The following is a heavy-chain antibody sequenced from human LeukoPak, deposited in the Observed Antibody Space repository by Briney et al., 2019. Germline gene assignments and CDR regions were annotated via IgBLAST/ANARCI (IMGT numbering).Heavy chain of an antibody. CDR3: TREHKEGDWNVPGWYFDL. J-gene: IGHJ2*01. D-gene: IGHD3-16*01. V-gene: IGHV4-59*11. CDR2: VYYTGST. CDR1: GGSIGRHY. Sequence: SETLCLTCTVAGGSIGRHYWSWIRQPPGKGLEFIGNVYYTGSTKYNPSLKSRVTISVDTSKNQFSLKLSSVTAADTAVYYCTREHKEGDWNVPGWYFDLWGRGTLVAVSS.